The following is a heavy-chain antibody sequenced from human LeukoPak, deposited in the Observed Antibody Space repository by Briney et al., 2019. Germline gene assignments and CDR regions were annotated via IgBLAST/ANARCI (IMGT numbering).Heavy chain of an antibody. D-gene: IGHD3-16*01. J-gene: IGHJ6*02. V-gene: IGHV4-59*11. CDR3: ARFGVDYDMDV. CDR1: GGSISGHY. CDR2: IHYTGKP. Sequence: SETLSLTCSVSGGSISGHYWTWFRQPPGKGLEWIGQIHYTGKPDYNPSLKSRITISVDTSKNQVSLQVSSVTAADSAIYYCARFGVDYDMDVWGHGTTVTVFS.